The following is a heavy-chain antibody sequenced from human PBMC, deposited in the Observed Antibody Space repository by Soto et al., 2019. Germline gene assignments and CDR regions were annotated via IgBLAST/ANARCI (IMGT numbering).Heavy chain of an antibody. CDR3: ARGTGGSRRFDP. CDR1: GFIVSNYY. D-gene: IGHD3-16*01. V-gene: IGHV3-53*02. Sequence: EVQLVETGGGLIQPGGSLRLSCEVSGFIVSNYYITWIRQAPGKGLEWVSIIYSGGATYYADSVKGRFTISRDNSKNTVYIQMNNLRAEDTAVYYCARGTGGSRRFDPWGQGTLVTVSS. J-gene: IGHJ5*02. CDR2: IYSGGAT.